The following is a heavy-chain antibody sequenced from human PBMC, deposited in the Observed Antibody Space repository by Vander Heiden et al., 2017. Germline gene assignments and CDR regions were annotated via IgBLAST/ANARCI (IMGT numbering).Heavy chain of an antibody. J-gene: IGHJ4*02. CDR2: IYPGDSDT. CDR3: AITTYSSSWYFDY. D-gene: IGHD6-13*01. Sequence: EVQLVQSGAEVRKPGESLKIACKASEYSFTSYWIGWVRQMPGKGLEWMGIIYPGDSDTRYSPSFQGQVTISADKSISTAYLQWSSLKASDTAMYYCAITTYSSSWYFDYWGQGTLVTVSS. V-gene: IGHV5-51*01. CDR1: EYSFTSYW.